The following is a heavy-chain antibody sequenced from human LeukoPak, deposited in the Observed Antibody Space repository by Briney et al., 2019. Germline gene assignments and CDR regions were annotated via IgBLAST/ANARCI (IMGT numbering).Heavy chain of an antibody. J-gene: IGHJ4*02. CDR1: GFTVSSNY. CDR2: IWYDGSNK. CDR3: ARDYCSSTSCYILDY. V-gene: IGHV3-33*08. Sequence: GGSLRLSCAASGFTVSSNYMSWVRQAPGKGLEWVAVIWYDGSNKYYADSVKGRFTISRDNSKNTLYLQMNSLRAEDTAVYYCARDYCSSTSCYILDYWGQGTLVTVSS. D-gene: IGHD2-2*02.